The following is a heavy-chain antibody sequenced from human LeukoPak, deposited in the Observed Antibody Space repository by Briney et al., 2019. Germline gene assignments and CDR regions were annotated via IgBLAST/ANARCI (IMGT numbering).Heavy chain of an antibody. CDR2: INWNGDST. J-gene: IGHJ4*02. CDR3: ARDLRVVITGSFDS. Sequence: GGSLRLSCAASGFSFDDYGLTWVRQAPGKGPEWVSGINWNGDSTDYADSVKSRFTISRDNAKNSLYLQMNSLRAEDTALYYCARDLRVVITGSFDSWGQGTLVTVSS. V-gene: IGHV3-20*04. D-gene: IGHD3-22*01. CDR1: GFSFDDYG.